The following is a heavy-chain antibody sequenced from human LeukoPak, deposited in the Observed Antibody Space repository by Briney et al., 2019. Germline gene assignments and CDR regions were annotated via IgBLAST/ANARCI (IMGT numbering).Heavy chain of an antibody. Sequence: GGSLRLSCAASGFTFSSYWMSWVRQAPGKGLEWVADIKQDGSEKYYVDSVKGRFTISRDNAKNSLYLQMNSLRAEDTAVYYCARRRYYDILTGYYFPPDYMDVWGKGTTVTVSS. CDR1: GFTFSSYW. D-gene: IGHD3-9*01. CDR3: ARRRYYDILTGYYFPPDYMDV. CDR2: IKQDGSEK. J-gene: IGHJ6*03. V-gene: IGHV3-7*01.